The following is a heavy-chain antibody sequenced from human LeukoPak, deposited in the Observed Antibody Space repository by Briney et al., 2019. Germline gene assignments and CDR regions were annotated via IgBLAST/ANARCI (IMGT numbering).Heavy chain of an antibody. D-gene: IGHD6-6*01. J-gene: IGHJ4*02. Sequence: SETLSLTCAVYGGSFSGYYWSWIRQPLGKGLEWIGEINHSGSTNYNPSLKSRVTISVDTSKNQFSLKLSSVTAADTAVYYCAREEDSSSSFDYWGQGTLVTVSS. V-gene: IGHV4-34*01. CDR1: GGSFSGYY. CDR2: INHSGST. CDR3: AREEDSSSSFDY.